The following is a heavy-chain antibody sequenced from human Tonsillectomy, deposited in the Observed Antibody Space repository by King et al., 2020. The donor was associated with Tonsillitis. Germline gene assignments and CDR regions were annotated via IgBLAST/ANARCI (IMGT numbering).Heavy chain of an antibody. CDR1: GYTSTDYY. Sequence: VQLVESGAEVKKPGASVRISCKASGYTSTDYYIHWVRQAPGQGLEWVGIVNSSGSHTRYAQKFQGRVTMTGDTSTGTVYMEVSSLRSEDTALFYCAGPSVTGTTRLTLLYWGQGTLVTVSS. J-gene: IGHJ4*02. CDR3: AGPSVTGTTRLTLLY. V-gene: IGHV1-46*01. CDR2: VNSSGSHT. D-gene: IGHD1-1*01.